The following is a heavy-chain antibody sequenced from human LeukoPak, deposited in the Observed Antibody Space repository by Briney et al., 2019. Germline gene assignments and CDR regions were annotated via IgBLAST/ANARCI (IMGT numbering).Heavy chain of an antibody. Sequence: GASVKVSCKASGYTFNSYGISWVRQAPGQGLEWMGWISAYDGNTNYAQKFQGRVTMTTDTSTRTAYMELRSLTSDDTAVYYCARDKVIASAGTPNWFDPWGQGTQVTVS. CDR2: ISAYDGNT. CDR3: ARDKVIASAGTPNWFDP. J-gene: IGHJ5*02. CDR1: GYTFNSYG. D-gene: IGHD6-13*01. V-gene: IGHV1-18*01.